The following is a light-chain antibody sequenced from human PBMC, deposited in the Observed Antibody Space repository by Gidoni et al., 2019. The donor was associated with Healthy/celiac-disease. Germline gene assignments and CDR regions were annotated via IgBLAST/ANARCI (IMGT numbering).Light chain of an antibody. J-gene: IGKJ1*01. CDR2: AAS. Sequence: DIQMTQSPSSLSASVGDRVTITCRASQDISSDLHWYQQKPGKAPKLLIYAASSLQSGVPSRFSGSGSGTDFTLTISSLRPEDFATYYCQQSYSTPWTFGQGTKVEIK. CDR1: QDISSD. CDR3: QQSYSTPWT. V-gene: IGKV1-39*01.